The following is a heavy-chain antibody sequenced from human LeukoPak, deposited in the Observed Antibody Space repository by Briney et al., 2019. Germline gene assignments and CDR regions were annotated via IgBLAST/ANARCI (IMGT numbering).Heavy chain of an antibody. V-gene: IGHV3-21*01. J-gene: IGHJ3*02. CDR2: ISSSGSYI. CDR3: ARGDGDTNAFDI. D-gene: IGHD3-10*01. Sequence: GGSLRLSCAASGFTFSSYSMNWVRQAPGKGLEWVSSISSSGSYIYYADSVKGRFTISRDNAKNSLYLQMNSLRAEDTAVYYCARGDGDTNAFDIWGQGTMVTVSS. CDR1: GFTFSSYS.